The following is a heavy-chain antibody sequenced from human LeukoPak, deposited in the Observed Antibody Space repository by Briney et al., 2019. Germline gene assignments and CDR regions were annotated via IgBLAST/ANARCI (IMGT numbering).Heavy chain of an antibody. Sequence: GASVKVSCKASGYTSTSYDINWVRQATGQGLEWMGWMNPNSGNTGYAQKFQGRVTITRNTSISTAYMELSSLRSEDTAVYYCASGFHYYDSSGRVNWFDPWGQGTLVTVSS. V-gene: IGHV1-8*03. CDR1: GYTSTSYD. J-gene: IGHJ5*02. D-gene: IGHD3-22*01. CDR3: ASGFHYYDSSGRVNWFDP. CDR2: MNPNSGNT.